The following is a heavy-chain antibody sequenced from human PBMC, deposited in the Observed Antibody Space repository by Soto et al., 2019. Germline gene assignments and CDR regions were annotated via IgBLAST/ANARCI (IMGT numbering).Heavy chain of an antibody. CDR2: IYYSGST. Sequence: SETLSLTCTVSGGSTSSGGYYWSWIRQHPGKGLEWIGYIYYSGSTNYNPSLKSRVTISVDTSKNQFSLKLSSVTAADTAVYYCAATYYYGSGSTYWGQGTLVTVSS. CDR3: AATYYYGSGSTY. D-gene: IGHD3-10*01. J-gene: IGHJ4*02. V-gene: IGHV4-31*03. CDR1: GGSTSSGGYY.